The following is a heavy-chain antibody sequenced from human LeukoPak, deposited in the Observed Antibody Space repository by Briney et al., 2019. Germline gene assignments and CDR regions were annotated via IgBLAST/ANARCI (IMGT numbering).Heavy chain of an antibody. CDR2: INHSGST. D-gene: IGHD6-13*01. CDR1: GGSFSGYY. CDR3: ARAGNGYSSSWYVSHFDY. Sequence: SETLSLTCAVYGGSFSGYYWSWIRQPPGKGLEWIGEINHSGSTNYKPSLKSRVPISVDTSKNQFSLKLSSVTAADTAVYYCARAGNGYSSSWYVSHFDYWGQGTLVTVSS. V-gene: IGHV4-34*01. J-gene: IGHJ4*02.